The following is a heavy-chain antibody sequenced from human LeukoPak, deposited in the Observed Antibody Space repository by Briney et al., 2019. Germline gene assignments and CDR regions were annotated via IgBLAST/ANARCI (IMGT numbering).Heavy chain of an antibody. CDR3: AREVRSGTLF. CDR2: INHSGST. CDR1: GWSFSGYY. D-gene: IGHD1-26*01. Sequence: SETLSLACAVYGWSFSGYYWSWLRQPPGKGLEWIGEINHSGSTNYNPSLKSRVTISVDTSKNQFSLQVSSVTSADKAVYYCAREVRSGTLFWGEGTLVTVSS. V-gene: IGHV4-34*01. J-gene: IGHJ4*02.